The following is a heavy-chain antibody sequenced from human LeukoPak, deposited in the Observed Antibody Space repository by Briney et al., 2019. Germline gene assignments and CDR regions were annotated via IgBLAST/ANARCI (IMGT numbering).Heavy chain of an antibody. Sequence: SGPTLVKPTQTLTLTCTFSGFSLRTNGVGVGWIRQPPGKALEWLALIYWDDDKRYSPSLESRLTITTDTSKNQVVLTMTNMDPVDIATYYCAYRPAYGSGSYYHWGQGTLVTVS. J-gene: IGHJ4*02. CDR2: IYWDDDK. CDR1: GFSLRTNGVG. CDR3: AYRPAYGSGSYYH. V-gene: IGHV2-5*02. D-gene: IGHD3-10*01.